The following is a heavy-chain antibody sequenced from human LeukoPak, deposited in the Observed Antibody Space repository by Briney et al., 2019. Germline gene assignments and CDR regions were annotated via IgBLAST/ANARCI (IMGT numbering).Heavy chain of an antibody. D-gene: IGHD6-19*01. CDR2: ISYDGSNK. J-gene: IGHJ4*02. Sequence: GGSLRLSCAASGFTFSSYGTHWVRQAPGKGLEWVAVISYDGSNKYYADSVKGRFTISRDNSKNTLYLQMNSLRAEDTAVYYCAKKRGIAVAGTLLFPFDYWGQGTLVTVSS. CDR1: GFTFSSYG. V-gene: IGHV3-30*18. CDR3: AKKRGIAVAGTLLFPFDY.